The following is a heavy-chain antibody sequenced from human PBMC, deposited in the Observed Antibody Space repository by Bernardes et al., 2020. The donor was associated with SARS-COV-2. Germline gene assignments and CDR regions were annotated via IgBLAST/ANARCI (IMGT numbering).Heavy chain of an antibody. CDR1: GFTLRDYT. Sequence: GLSLRLSCAASGFTLRDYTMHWVRQAPGKGLEWVEVIWRDGSREYYVDSVKGRFAISRDNSNNTLYLQMNNLRVEDTALYRCATEDGEWLESWGQGTLVTVSS. CDR3: ATEDGEWLES. CDR2: IWRDGSRE. V-gene: IGHV3-33*01. D-gene: IGHD4-17*01. J-gene: IGHJ5*01.